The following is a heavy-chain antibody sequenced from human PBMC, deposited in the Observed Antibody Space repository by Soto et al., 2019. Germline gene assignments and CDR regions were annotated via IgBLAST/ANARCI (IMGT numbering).Heavy chain of an antibody. V-gene: IGHV6-1*01. Sequence: QVQLQQSGPGLVKPSQTLSLTCAISGDSVSTNSATWDWIRQSPSRGLEWLGRTYYRSKWENDYAVSVKGRRSIIPDTTNNRLSLQLNSVSPDDTAVYYCARLIGNSWLDSWGQGTLVTVSS. J-gene: IGHJ5*01. CDR2: TYYRSKWEN. CDR3: ARLIGNSWLDS. CDR1: GDSVSTNSAT.